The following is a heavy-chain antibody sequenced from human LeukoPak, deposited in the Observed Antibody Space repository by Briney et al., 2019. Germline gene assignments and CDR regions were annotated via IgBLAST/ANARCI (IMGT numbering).Heavy chain of an antibody. V-gene: IGHV1-2*02. J-gene: IGHJ4*02. CDR1: GYTFTAYY. Sequence: VSVTVSCKASGYTFTAYYIHWVRQAPGQGVEWMGWINPKSGGTNYAQKFQGRVTMTRDTSISTAYMDLSRLRSDDTAVYYCARGGRYCSTTSCLGEGYYFDYWGQGTLVTVSS. D-gene: IGHD2-2*01. CDR2: INPKSGGT. CDR3: ARGGRYCSTTSCLGEGYYFDY.